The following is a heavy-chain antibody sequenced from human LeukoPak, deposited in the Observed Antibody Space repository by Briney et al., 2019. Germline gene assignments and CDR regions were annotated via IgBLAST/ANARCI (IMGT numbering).Heavy chain of an antibody. CDR2: ISGSGGST. D-gene: IGHD2-15*01. CDR1: GFTFSSYA. CDR3: AKEVPWRGSGGSCYDY. V-gene: IGHV3-23*01. J-gene: IGHJ4*02. Sequence: GGSLRLSCAASGFTFSSYAMSWVRQAPGKGLEWVSAISGSGGSTYYADSVKGRFTISRDNSKNTLYLQMNSLRAEDTAVYYCAKEVPWRGSGGSCYDYWGQGTLVTVSS.